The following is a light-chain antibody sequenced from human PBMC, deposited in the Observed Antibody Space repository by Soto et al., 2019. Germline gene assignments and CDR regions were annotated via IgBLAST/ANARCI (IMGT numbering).Light chain of an antibody. Sequence: DIVMTQSPDSLAVSLGERATINCKSSQCVLYSSNNKNYLAWYQQRPGQPPKLLIYWASTRESGVPDRFSGSGSGTECTLTITSLQAEDVAVYYCQQYESTPPTFGQGTKLEIK. CDR3: QQYESTPPT. V-gene: IGKV4-1*01. CDR2: WAS. CDR1: QCVLYSSNNKNY. J-gene: IGKJ2*01.